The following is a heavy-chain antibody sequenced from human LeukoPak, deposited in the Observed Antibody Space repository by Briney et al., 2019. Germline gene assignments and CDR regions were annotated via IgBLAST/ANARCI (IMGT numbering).Heavy chain of an antibody. CDR1: GFTVSRNY. CDR3: ARDSSGYYGMAV. Sequence: HSGGSLRLSCAAFGFTVSRNYMTSVRQAPGKGLEWVSVIYSGGSTYYADSVKGRFTISRDNSKNTLYLQMNSLRAEDTAVYYCARDSSGYYGMAVWGQGTTVTVSS. J-gene: IGHJ6*02. D-gene: IGHD3-22*01. V-gene: IGHV3-53*01. CDR2: IYSGGST.